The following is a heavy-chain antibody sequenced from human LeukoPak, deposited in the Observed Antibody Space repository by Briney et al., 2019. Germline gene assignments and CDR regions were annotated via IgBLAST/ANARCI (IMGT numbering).Heavy chain of an antibody. CDR2: IRYDVSNK. D-gene: IGHD5/OR15-5a*01. CDR1: GFTFSSYG. J-gene: IGHJ4*02. V-gene: IGHV3-30*02. CDR3: AKDLRLGYFDY. Sequence: GGSLRLSCAASGFTFSSYGMHWVRQAPGKGLEWVAFIRYDVSNKYYADSVKGRFTISRDNSKNTLYLPMNSLRAEDTAVYYCAKDLRLGYFDYWGQGTLVTVSS.